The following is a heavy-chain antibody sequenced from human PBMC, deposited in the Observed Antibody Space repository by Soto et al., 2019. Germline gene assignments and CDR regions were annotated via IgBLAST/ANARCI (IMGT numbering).Heavy chain of an antibody. CDR2: MSYSRST. V-gene: IGHV4-39*01. Sequence: QLQLQESGPGLVKPSETLSLTCFVSGGSISSNNYYWGWIRQPPGKGLEWIGSMSYSRSTYYNPSVKSRVTRSVDTSKNPFSLKLTSVTAADTAVYYCASHLRTTHWGGGYFDYWGQGPLVTVSS. CDR3: ASHLRTTHWGGGYFDY. D-gene: IGHD3-16*01. J-gene: IGHJ4*02. CDR1: GGSISSNNYY.